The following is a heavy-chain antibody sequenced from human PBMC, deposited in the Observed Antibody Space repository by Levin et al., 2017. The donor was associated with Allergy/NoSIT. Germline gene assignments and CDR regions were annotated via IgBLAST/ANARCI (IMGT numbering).Heavy chain of an antibody. CDR3: ARAPRRTIFGVVIIPQSVFDY. Sequence: PSQTLSLTCAVYGGSFSGYYWSWIRQPPGKGLEWIGEINHSGSTNYNPSLKSRVTISVDTSKNQFSLKLSSVTAADTAVYYCARAPRRTIFGVVIIPQSVFDYWGQGTLVTVSS. D-gene: IGHD3-3*01. CDR2: INHSGST. V-gene: IGHV4-34*01. CDR1: GGSFSGYY. J-gene: IGHJ4*02.